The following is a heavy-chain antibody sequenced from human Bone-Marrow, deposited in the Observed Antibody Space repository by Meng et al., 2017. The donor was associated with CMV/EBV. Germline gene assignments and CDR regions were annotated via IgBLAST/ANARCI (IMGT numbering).Heavy chain of an antibody. Sequence: GESLKISCAASEISFNYAWMSWVRQAPGKGLEWIGLIKSKPSGGTTHYAAPVKGRFTISRDDSKNTLYLQMNSLKTEDTAVYYCTTVSVVVPAAPDWGQGTLVTVSS. CDR1: EISFNYAW. D-gene: IGHD2-2*01. V-gene: IGHV3-15*01. CDR2: IKSKPSGGTT. CDR3: TTVSVVVPAAPD. J-gene: IGHJ4*02.